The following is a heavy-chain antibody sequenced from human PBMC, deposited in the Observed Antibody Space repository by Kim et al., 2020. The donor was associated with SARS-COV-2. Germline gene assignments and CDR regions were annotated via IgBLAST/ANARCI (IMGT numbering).Heavy chain of an antibody. CDR2: IWYDGSNK. D-gene: IGHD5-18*01. V-gene: IGHV3-33*06. Sequence: GGSLRLSCAASGFTFSSYAMHWVRQAPGKGLEWVAVIWYDGSNKYYADSVKGRFTISRDNSKNTLYLQMNSLRAEDTAVYYCAKTHYVDTAMDEKGYYYYGMDVWGQGTTVTVSS. CDR1: GFTFSSYA. CDR3: AKTHYVDTAMDEKGYYYYGMDV. J-gene: IGHJ6*02.